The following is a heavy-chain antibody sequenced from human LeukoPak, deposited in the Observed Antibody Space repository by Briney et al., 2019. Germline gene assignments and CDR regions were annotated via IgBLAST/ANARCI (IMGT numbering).Heavy chain of an antibody. CDR1: GDFISSSRYY. D-gene: IGHD2-15*01. CDR2: IYYSGST. Sequence: PSETLSLTCIVSGDFISSSRYYWGWIRQPPGKGLEWIGSIYYSGSTYYNPSLKSRVTISVDTSKNQFSLKLSSVTAADTAVYYCARIYWGVVVAATLLSNAFDIWGQGTMVTVSS. J-gene: IGHJ3*02. V-gene: IGHV4-39*07. CDR3: ARIYWGVVVAATLLSNAFDI.